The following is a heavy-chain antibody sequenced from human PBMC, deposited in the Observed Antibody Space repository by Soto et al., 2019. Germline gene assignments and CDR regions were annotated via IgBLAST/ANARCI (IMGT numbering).Heavy chain of an antibody. Sequence: QVQLVESGGGVVQPGRSLRLSCAASGCTFSTYGMHWVRQAPGKGLEWVAVMSYDGSNYYYADSVKGRFTISRDNSKNTLYLQMNSLRAEDTAVYYCAKDPNFDILTAFYGMDVWGQGTTVTVSS. D-gene: IGHD3-9*01. CDR2: MSYDGSNY. J-gene: IGHJ6*02. V-gene: IGHV3-30*18. CDR1: GCTFSTYG. CDR3: AKDPNFDILTAFYGMDV.